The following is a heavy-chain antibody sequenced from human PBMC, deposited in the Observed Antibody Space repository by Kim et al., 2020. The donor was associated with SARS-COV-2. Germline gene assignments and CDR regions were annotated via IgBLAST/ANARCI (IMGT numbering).Heavy chain of an antibody. J-gene: IGHJ4*02. Sequence: SETLSLTCAVYGGSFSGYYWSWIRQPPGKGLEWIGEINHSGSTNYNPSLKSRVTISVHTSKNQSSLKLSSLTAADTAVYYCARGRSGSRVLRIAAVHPFAYWGQGTLVTVSS. CDR2: INHSGST. V-gene: IGHV4-34*01. CDR3: ARGRSGSRVLRIAAVHPFAY. D-gene: IGHD6-13*01. CDR1: GGSFSGYY.